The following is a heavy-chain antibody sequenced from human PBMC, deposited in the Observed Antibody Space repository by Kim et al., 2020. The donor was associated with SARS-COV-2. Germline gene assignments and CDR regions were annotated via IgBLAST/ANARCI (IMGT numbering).Heavy chain of an antibody. CDR2: ISSNGGST. J-gene: IGHJ4*02. V-gene: IGHV3-64D*09. Sequence: GGSLRLSCSASGFTFSSYAMHWVRQAPGKGLEYVSAISSNGGSTYYADSVKGRFTISRDNSKNTLYLQMSSLRAEDTAVYYCVKDSTIQLWLPYYFDYWGQGTLVTVSS. D-gene: IGHD5-18*01. CDR1: GFTFSSYA. CDR3: VKDSTIQLWLPYYFDY.